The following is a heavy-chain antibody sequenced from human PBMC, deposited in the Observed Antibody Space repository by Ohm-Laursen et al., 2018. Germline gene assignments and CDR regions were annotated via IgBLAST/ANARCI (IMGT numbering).Heavy chain of an antibody. CDR1: GFALSTSG. V-gene: IGHV3-48*04. J-gene: IGHJ4*02. Sequence: SLRLSCAASGFALSTSGINWVRQAPGKGLEWISYISSGSVTIHYADSVRGRFTISRDNAKDSLFLQMNSLRAEDTAVYYCARDSSGSGGDSDYWGQGTLVTVSS. CDR2: ISSGSVTI. CDR3: ARDSSGSGGDSDY. D-gene: IGHD3-10*01.